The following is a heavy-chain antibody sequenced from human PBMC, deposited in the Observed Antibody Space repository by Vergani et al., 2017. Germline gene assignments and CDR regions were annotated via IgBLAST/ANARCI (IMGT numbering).Heavy chain of an antibody. CDR2: ISSSSSYI. CDR1: GFTFSSYS. Sequence: EVQLVESGGGLVKPGGSLRLSCAASGFTFSSYSMNWVRQAPGKGLEWVSSISSSSSYIYYADSVKGRFTISRDNAKNSLYLQMNSLRAEDTAVYYCASDLTQYYYGMDVWGQGTTVTVSS. CDR3: ASDLTQYYYGMDV. D-gene: IGHD2-15*01. V-gene: IGHV3-21*01. J-gene: IGHJ6*02.